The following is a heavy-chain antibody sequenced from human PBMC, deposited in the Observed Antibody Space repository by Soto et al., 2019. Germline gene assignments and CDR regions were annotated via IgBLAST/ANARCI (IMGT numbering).Heavy chain of an antibody. D-gene: IGHD2-15*01. Sequence: VESLKISCQFSGQSFPKSLMAWVRQTPGKALEWMGFIFLADSDTKYSPSFQGQVTISADRSINTAYLQWTSMKASDSAIYYCARHEADSSHIDSWGPGTLLTVSS. V-gene: IGHV5-51*01. CDR1: GQSFPKSL. CDR3: ARHEADSSHIDS. CDR2: IFLADSDT. J-gene: IGHJ4*02.